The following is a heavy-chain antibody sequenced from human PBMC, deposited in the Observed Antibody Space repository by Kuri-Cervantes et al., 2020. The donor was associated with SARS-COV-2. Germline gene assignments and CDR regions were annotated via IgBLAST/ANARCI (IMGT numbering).Heavy chain of an antibody. J-gene: IGHJ6*02. CDR2: INHSGST. CDR1: GGSLSYYY. CDR3: ARHGFDFWSGYARTYYYYYGMDV. Sequence: ESLKISCEVYGGSLSYYYWSWVRQPPGKGLEWIGEINHSGSTNYNPSLKSRVTISGDTSKNQFSLKPSSVTAADTAVYYCARHGFDFWSGYARTYYYYYGMDVWGQGTTVTVSS. V-gene: IGHV4-34*01. D-gene: IGHD3-3*01.